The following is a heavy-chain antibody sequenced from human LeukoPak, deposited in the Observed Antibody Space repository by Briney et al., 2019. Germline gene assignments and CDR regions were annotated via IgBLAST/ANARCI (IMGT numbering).Heavy chain of an antibody. D-gene: IGHD2-15*01. Sequence: PSETLSLTCAVYGGSFSGFYWSWIRQPPGKGLEWIGEINHGGSTNYNPSLKSRVTISVDTSKNHFSLKLSSVTAADTAVYYCARRDIYCSGDSCYPQGWLDPWGQGTLVAVSS. CDR1: GGSFSGFY. V-gene: IGHV4-34*01. J-gene: IGHJ5*02. CDR2: INHGGST. CDR3: ARRDIYCSGDSCYPQGWLDP.